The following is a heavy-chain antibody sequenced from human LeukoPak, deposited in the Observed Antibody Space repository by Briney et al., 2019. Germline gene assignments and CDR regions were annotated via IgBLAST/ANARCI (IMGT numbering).Heavy chain of an antibody. V-gene: IGHV1-18*01. D-gene: IGHD3-22*01. Sequence: GASVKVSCKASGYTFTSYGISWVRQAPGQGLEWMGWISAYNGNTNYAQKLQGRVTMTTDTSTSTAYMELRSLRSDDTAVYYCARDRPSTENYYDSSGHWRTYYYYGMDVWGQGATVTVSS. CDR1: GYTFTSYG. J-gene: IGHJ6*02. CDR3: ARDRPSTENYYDSSGHWRTYYYYGMDV. CDR2: ISAYNGNT.